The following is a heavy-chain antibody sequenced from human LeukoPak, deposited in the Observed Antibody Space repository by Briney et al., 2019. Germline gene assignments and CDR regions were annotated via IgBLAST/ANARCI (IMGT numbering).Heavy chain of an antibody. CDR1: GGTFSSYA. J-gene: IGHJ4*02. CDR2: IIPIFGTA. Sequence: SAKVSCKASGGTFSSYAISWVRQAPGQGLEWMGGIIPIFGTANYAQKFQGRVTITADESTSTAYMELSSLRSEDTAVYYCASMGRGLLLWFGGDYYFDYWGQGTLVTVSS. D-gene: IGHD3-10*01. V-gene: IGHV1-69*01. CDR3: ASMGRGLLLWFGGDYYFDY.